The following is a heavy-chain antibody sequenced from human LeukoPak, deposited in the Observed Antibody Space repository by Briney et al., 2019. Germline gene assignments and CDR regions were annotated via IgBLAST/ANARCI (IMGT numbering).Heavy chain of an antibody. CDR2: IYYSGST. Sequence: SQSLSLTCTVSGGSISSGDYYWSWIRQPPGKGLGWIGYIYYSGSTYYNPSLKSRVTISVDTSKNQFSLKLSSVTAADTAVYYCARAPLIVFRGVIAPHFFDYWGQGTLVTVSS. V-gene: IGHV4-30-4*01. CDR3: ARAPLIVFRGVIAPHFFDY. D-gene: IGHD3-16*02. CDR1: GGSISSGDYY. J-gene: IGHJ4*02.